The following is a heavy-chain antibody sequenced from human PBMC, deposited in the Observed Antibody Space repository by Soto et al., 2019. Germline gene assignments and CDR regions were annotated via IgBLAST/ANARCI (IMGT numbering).Heavy chain of an antibody. CDR2: MSFDETKK. D-gene: IGHD3-22*01. CDR3: ARSHAPYYYDTTGFFFGLDV. V-gene: IGHV3-30-3*01. CDR1: GFTFSNYA. J-gene: IGHJ6*02. Sequence: QVRLVESGGGVVQPGRSLRLSCAASGFTFSNYAMQWVRQAPGKGLEWVAVMSFDETKKYHAASVEGRFTISRDNSQNTLDLQMNSLRAEDTALYYCARSHAPYYYDTTGFFFGLDVWGQVTTVVVSS.